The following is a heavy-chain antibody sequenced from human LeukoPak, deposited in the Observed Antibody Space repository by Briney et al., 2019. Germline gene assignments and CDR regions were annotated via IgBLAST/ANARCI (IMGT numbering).Heavy chain of an antibody. J-gene: IGHJ4*02. CDR3: ARGLSDCSGGSCYSDFDY. D-gene: IGHD2-15*01. CDR1: GGTFSSYA. V-gene: IGHV1-69*05. Sequence: SVKVSCKASGGTFSSYAISWVRQAPGQGLEWMGGIIPIFGTANYAQKFQGRVTITRNTSISTAYMELSSLRSEDTAVYYCARGLSDCSGGSCYSDFDYWGQGTLVTVSS. CDR2: IIPIFGTA.